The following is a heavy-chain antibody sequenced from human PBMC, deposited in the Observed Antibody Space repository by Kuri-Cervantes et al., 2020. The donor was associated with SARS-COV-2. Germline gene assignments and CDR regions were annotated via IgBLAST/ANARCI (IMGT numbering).Heavy chain of an antibody. V-gene: IGHV3-49*03. CDR3: TTLIDY. Sequence: LSLTCAFYGESFSGYYWGWIRQPPGKGLEWVGFIRSKAYGGTTEYAASVKGRFTISRDDSKSIAYLQMNSLKTEDTAVYYCTTLIDYWGQGALVTVSS. J-gene: IGHJ4*02. CDR1: GESFSGYY. CDR2: IRSKAYGGTT.